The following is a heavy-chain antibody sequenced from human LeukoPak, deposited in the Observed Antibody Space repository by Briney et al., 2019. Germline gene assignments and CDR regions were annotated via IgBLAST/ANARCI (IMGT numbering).Heavy chain of an antibody. D-gene: IGHD3-10*01. Sequence: GRSLRLSCAASGFTFSTYSMNWVRQAPGKGLEWVSSISSGGNYIYYADSMKGRFTISRDNAKNSLYLQMNSLRAEDTAVYYCARNLMVRGVPPNYGMDVWGQGTTVTVSS. CDR1: GFTFSTYS. CDR2: ISSGGNYI. V-gene: IGHV3-21*01. J-gene: IGHJ6*02. CDR3: ARNLMVRGVPPNYGMDV.